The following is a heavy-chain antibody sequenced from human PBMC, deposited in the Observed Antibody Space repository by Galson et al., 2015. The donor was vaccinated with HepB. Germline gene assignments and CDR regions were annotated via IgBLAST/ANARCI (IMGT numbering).Heavy chain of an antibody. D-gene: IGHD3-22*01. J-gene: IGHJ4*02. V-gene: IGHV3-23*01. CDR3: AKLNMRYYYDSSGYPYYFDY. Sequence: SLRLSCAASGFTFSSYAMSWVRQAPGKGLEWVSAISGSGGSTYYADSVKGRFTISRDNSKNTLYLQMNSLRAEDTAVYYCAKLNMRYYYDSSGYPYYFDYWGQGTLVTVSS. CDR1: GFTFSSYA. CDR2: ISGSGGST.